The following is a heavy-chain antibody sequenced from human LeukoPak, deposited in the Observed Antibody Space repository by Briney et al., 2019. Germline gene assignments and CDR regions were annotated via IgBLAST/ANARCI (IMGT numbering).Heavy chain of an antibody. CDR1: GFTFSSYN. Sequence: GGSLRLSCAASGFTFSSYNMHWVRQAPGKGLEWVSSISSSSTYIYYADSVKGRFTISRDNAKNSLYLQMNSLRAEDTAVYYCARDSHHDYVWGNYRSSYFDYWGQGTLVTVSS. V-gene: IGHV3-21*01. D-gene: IGHD3-16*02. CDR3: ARDSHHDYVWGNYRSSYFDY. CDR2: ISSSSTYI. J-gene: IGHJ4*02.